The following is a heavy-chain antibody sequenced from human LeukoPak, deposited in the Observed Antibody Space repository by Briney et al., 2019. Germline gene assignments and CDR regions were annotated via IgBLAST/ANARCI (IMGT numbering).Heavy chain of an antibody. CDR3: ASGDSSGYDAFDI. CDR1: GYTFTSYY. D-gene: IGHD3-22*01. CDR2: INPSGGGT. J-gene: IGHJ3*02. V-gene: IGHV1-46*01. Sequence: ASVKVSCKASGYTFTSYYMHWVRQAPGQGLEWMGIINPSGGGTSYAQKFQGRVTMTRDMSTSTVYMELSSLRSEDTAVYYCASGDSSGYDAFDIWGQGTMVTVSS.